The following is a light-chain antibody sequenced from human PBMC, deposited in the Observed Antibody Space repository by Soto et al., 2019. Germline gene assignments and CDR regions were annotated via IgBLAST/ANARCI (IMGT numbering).Light chain of an antibody. CDR3: ISYAGTNNFV. CDR2: EVA. CDR1: SSDVGGYNY. V-gene: IGLV2-8*01. J-gene: IGLJ2*01. Sequence: QSALTQPPSASGSPGQSVTISCTGTSSDVGGYNYVSWYQQHPGKAPKLMIYEVAKRPSGVPDRFSGSKSDNTASLTVSGLQAEDEADYYCISYAGTNNFVFGGGTKLTVL.